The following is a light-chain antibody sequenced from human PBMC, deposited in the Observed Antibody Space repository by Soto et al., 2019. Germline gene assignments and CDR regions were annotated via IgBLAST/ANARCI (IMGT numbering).Light chain of an antibody. CDR3: QRYDSLPPT. CDR1: HDIKKY. V-gene: IGKV1-33*01. J-gene: IGKJ5*01. CDR2: DAS. Sequence: DIQMTQSPSSLSASVGDRVTITCQASHDIKKYLNWFQEKPGKAPKLLIYDASNLQTGVPSRFSGSGSRTHFTFTISSLQPEDIATYYCQRYDSLPPTFGQGTRLDIK.